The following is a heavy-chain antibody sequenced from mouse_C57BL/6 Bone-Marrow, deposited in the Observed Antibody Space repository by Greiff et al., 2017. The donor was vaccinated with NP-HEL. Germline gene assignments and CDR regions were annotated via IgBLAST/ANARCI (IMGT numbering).Heavy chain of an antibody. V-gene: IGHV5-17*01. CDR3: ARSFITTVVPFAY. D-gene: IGHD1-1*01. J-gene: IGHJ3*01. CDR2: ISSGSSTI. CDR1: GFTFSDYG. Sequence: DVQLVESGGGLVKPGGSLKLSCAASGFTFSDYGMHWVRQAPEKGLEWVAYISSGSSTIYYADTATGRFTISRDNAKNTLFLQLTRLRSEDTAMYYCARSFITTVVPFAYWGQGTLVTVPA.